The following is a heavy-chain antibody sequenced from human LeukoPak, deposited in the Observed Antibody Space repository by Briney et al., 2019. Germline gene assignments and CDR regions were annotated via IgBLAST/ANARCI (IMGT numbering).Heavy chain of an antibody. V-gene: IGHV3-23*01. CDR2: ISGSGGST. CDR1: GFTFSSYA. Sequence: GGSLRLSCAASGFTFSSYAMSWVRQAPGKGLEWVSAISGSGGSTYYADSVKGRFTISRDNSKNTLYLQMNSLRAEDTAVYYCAKASSGWYGSFNWFDPWGQGTLVTVSS. CDR3: AKASSGWYGSFNWFDP. J-gene: IGHJ5*02. D-gene: IGHD6-19*01.